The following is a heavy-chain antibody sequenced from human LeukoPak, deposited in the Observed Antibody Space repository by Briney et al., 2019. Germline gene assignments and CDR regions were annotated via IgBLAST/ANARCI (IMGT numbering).Heavy chain of an antibody. Sequence: ETVSLTCTVSGGSISSYYWSWIRQPPGKGLEWIGYIYYSGSTNYNPSLKSRVTISVDTSKNQFSLKLSSVTAADTAVYYCARGVEYQLLFWGSWFDPWGRGNLVTVSS. J-gene: IGHJ5*02. CDR3: ARGVEYQLLFWGSWFDP. V-gene: IGHV4-59*01. CDR1: GGSISSYY. D-gene: IGHD2-2*01. CDR2: IYYSGST.